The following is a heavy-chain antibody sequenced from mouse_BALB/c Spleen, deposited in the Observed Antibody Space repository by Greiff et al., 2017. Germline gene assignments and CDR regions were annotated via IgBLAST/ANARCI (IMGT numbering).Heavy chain of an antibody. V-gene: IGHV5-6*02. J-gene: IGHJ2*01. CDR2: ISSGGSYT. Sequence: EVKLEESGGDLVKPGGSLKLSCAASGFTFSSYGMSWVRQTPDKRLEWVATISSGGSYTYYPDSVKGRFTISRDNAKNTLYLQMSSLKSEDTAMYYCARHDGNYFDYWGQGTTLTVSS. CDR1: GFTFSSYG. CDR3: ARHDGNYFDY. D-gene: IGHD2-3*01.